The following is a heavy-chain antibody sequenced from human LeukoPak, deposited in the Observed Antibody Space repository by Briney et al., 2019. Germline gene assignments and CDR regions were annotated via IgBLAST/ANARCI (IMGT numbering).Heavy chain of an antibody. CDR2: ITPFFGTA. CDR1: GGTFRSNA. D-gene: IGHD6-6*01. CDR3: ARAVGLVPWFDP. V-gene: IGHV1-69*13. J-gene: IGHJ5*02. Sequence: SVKVSCKASGGTFRSNAISWVRQAPGQGLEWMGGITPFFGTANYAQKFQGRVTITAVESMSTAYMELSSLRSEDTAVYYCARAVGLVPWFDPWGQGTLVTVSS.